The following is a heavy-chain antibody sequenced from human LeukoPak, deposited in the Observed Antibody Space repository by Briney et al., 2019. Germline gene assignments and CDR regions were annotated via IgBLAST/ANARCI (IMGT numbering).Heavy chain of an antibody. CDR2: IHGGGAT. D-gene: IGHD1-14*01. CDR3: ARGLNRAFDY. CDR1: GFIASRNF. Sequence: GGSLRLSCAASGFIASRNFMSWVRQAPGKGLEWVAVIHGGGATYYAASVKGRSTISRDNSKNTVDLHINSPRAEDTAVYYCARGLNRAFDYWGQGTLVTVSS. V-gene: IGHV3-53*01. J-gene: IGHJ4*02.